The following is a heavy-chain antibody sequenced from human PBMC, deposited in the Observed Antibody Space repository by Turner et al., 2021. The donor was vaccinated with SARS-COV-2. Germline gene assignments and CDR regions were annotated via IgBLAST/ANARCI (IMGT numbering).Heavy chain of an antibody. J-gene: IGHJ5*02. D-gene: IGHD2-2*01. Sequence: QVQLVQYGAEVKKPGASVKVPCKSSGYTLTELSMYWVRQAPGKGLEWMGGFDPEDGETSYAQNFQGRVTMTEDTSTDTAYMELSSLRSEDTAVYYCATGYQLRVNWFDPWGQGTLVTVSS. CDR2: FDPEDGET. V-gene: IGHV1-24*01. CDR1: GYTLTELS. CDR3: ATGYQLRVNWFDP.